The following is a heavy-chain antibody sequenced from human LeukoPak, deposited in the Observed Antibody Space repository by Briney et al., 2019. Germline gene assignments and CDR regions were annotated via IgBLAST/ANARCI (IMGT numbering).Heavy chain of an antibody. Sequence: GGSLRLSCAASGFVVNDYYMNWIRLAPGKGLEWVSYISSRDNLIYYADSVKGRFTISTDNAKNVVFLQLNRLTVEDTAVYYCAREQWFRWEFWGQGVLVTVSS. CDR2: ISSRDNLI. CDR3: AREQWFRWEF. J-gene: IGHJ4*02. V-gene: IGHV3-11*01. CDR1: GFVVNDYY. D-gene: IGHD3-10*01.